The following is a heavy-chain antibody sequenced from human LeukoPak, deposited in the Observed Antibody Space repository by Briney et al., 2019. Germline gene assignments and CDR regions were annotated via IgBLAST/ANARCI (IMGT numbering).Heavy chain of an antibody. Sequence: SETLSLTCAVSGYSISSGYYWGWIRQPPGEELEWIGSIYHSGSTYYNPSLKSRVTISVDTSKNQFSLKLSSVTAADTAVYYCARMVVVVAAYYFDCWGQGTLVTVSS. CDR1: GYSISSGYY. D-gene: IGHD2-15*01. CDR2: IYHSGST. CDR3: ARMVVVVAAYYFDC. V-gene: IGHV4-38-2*01. J-gene: IGHJ4*02.